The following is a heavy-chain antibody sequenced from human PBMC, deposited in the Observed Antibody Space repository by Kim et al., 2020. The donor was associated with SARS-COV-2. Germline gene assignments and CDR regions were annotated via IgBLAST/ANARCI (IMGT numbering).Heavy chain of an antibody. V-gene: IGHV3-53*01. J-gene: IGHJ6*02. CDR1: GFTVSSNY. CDR2: IYSGGST. Sequence: GGSLRLSCAASGFTVSSNYMSWVRQAPGKGLEWVSVIYSGGSTYYADSVKGRFTISRDNSKNTLYLQMNSLRAEDTAVYYCATYCGGDCPVYYYYYGMDVWGQGTTVPVSS. CDR3: ATYCGGDCPVYYYYYGMDV. D-gene: IGHD2-21*02.